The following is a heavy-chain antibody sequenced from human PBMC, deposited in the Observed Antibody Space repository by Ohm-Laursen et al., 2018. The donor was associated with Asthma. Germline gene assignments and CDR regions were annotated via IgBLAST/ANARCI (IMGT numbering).Heavy chain of an antibody. CDR3: ARDHYDWQGYYYYYGMGV. D-gene: IGHD3-3*01. Sequence: SLRLSCAASGFTFSSYAMHWVRQAPGKGLEWVAVISYDGSNKYYADSVKGRFTISRDNSKNTLYLQMNSLRAEDTAVYYCARDHYDWQGYYYYYGMGVWGQGTTVTVSS. CDR1: GFTFSSYA. V-gene: IGHV3-30-3*01. CDR2: ISYDGSNK. J-gene: IGHJ6*02.